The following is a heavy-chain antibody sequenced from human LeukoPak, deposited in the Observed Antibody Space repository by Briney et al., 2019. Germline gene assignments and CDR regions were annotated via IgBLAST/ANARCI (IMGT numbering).Heavy chain of an antibody. CDR3: ARDRGRYYDSRGFYWGYYFDS. V-gene: IGHV3-23*01. J-gene: IGHJ4*02. D-gene: IGHD3-22*01. CDR2: ISGSGDST. CDR1: GFTFSSYA. Sequence: GGSLRLSCAASGFTFSSYAMTWVRQAPGKGLEWVSTISGSGDSTYYADSVKGRFTISRDNSKDTLYLQMSSVRVDDTAVYYCARDRGRYYDSRGFYWGYYFDSWGQGILVTVST.